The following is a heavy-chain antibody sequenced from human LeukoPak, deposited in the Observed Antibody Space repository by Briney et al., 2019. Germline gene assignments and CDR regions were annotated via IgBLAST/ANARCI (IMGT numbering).Heavy chain of an antibody. CDR3: ARASPQWLVRTLSLDY. CDR1: GYTFTSYG. Sequence: GASVKVSCKASGYTFTSYGISWVRQAPGQGLEWMGWISAYNGNTNYAQKLQGRVTMTTDTSTSPAYMELRSLRSDDTAVYYCARASPQWLVRTLSLDYWGQGTLVTVSS. CDR2: ISAYNGNT. J-gene: IGHJ4*02. D-gene: IGHD6-19*01. V-gene: IGHV1-18*01.